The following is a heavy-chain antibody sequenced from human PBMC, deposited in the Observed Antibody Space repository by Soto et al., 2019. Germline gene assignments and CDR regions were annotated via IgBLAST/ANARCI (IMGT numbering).Heavy chain of an antibody. J-gene: IGHJ4*02. CDR1: GFTFSSFG. CDR3: AKALGELSPESFDY. V-gene: IGHV3-30*18. CDR2: VSYDGSNK. Sequence: QVQLVESGGGVVQPGRSLRLSCAASGFTFSSFGMHWVRQAPGKGLEWVAIVSYDGSNKYYADSVKGRFTVSRDNSKNTRFLQMNSLKTEDTAVYYCAKALGELSPESFDYWGQGSLVTVSS. D-gene: IGHD3-16*02.